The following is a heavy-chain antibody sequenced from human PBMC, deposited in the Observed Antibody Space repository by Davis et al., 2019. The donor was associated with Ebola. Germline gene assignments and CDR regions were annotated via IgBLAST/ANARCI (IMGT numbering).Heavy chain of an antibody. CDR1: GFTVSSNY. CDR3: ARTADFDY. J-gene: IGHJ4*02. D-gene: IGHD6-13*01. CDR2: IYNGGRT. Sequence: GGSLRLSCAASGFTVSSNYMTWVRQAPGKGLEWVSVIYNGGRTFYADSVKGRFTISRDNAKNSLHLQMTSLRAEDTAVYFCARTADFDYWGQGTLVTVSS. V-gene: IGHV3-53*01.